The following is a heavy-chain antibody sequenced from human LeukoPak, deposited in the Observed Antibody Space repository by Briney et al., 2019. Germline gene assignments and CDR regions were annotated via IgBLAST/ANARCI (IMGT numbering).Heavy chain of an antibody. J-gene: IGHJ4*02. CDR3: ARGPSGYHNT. CDR1: GFSFSSYG. CDR2: ISSDGRTT. Sequence: GGSLRLSCVASGFSFSSYGIHWVRQAPGKGLEWVSFISSDGRTTYYADPVKGRFTISRDNSKNTLYLQMNSLRAEDTAVYYCARGPSGYHNTGGQGTLVTVSS. D-gene: IGHD5-12*01. V-gene: IGHV3-30*03.